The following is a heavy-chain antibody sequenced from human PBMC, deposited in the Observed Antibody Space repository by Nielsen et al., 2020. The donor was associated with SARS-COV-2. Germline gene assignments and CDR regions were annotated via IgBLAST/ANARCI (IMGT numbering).Heavy chain of an antibody. V-gene: IGHV3-53*01. J-gene: IGHJ4*02. D-gene: IGHD3-10*01. CDR2: IYSGGST. Sequence: GESLKISCAASGFTVSSNYMSWVRQAPGKGLEWVSVIYSGGSTYYADSVKGRFTISRDNSKNTLYLQMNSLRAEDTAVYYCARVHGFPARFFDYWGQGTLVTVSS. CDR3: ARVHGFPARFFDY. CDR1: GFTVSSNY.